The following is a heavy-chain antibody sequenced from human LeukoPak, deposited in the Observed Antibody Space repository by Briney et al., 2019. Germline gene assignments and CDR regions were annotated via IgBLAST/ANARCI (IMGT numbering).Heavy chain of an antibody. D-gene: IGHD2-15*01. CDR3: ARNSLLSGGAGSY. V-gene: IGHV3-48*04. CDR1: GFTFSSYS. CDR2: ISSSSSTI. Sequence: GGSLRLSCAASGFTFSSYSMNWVRQAPGKGLEWVSYISSSSSTIYYADSVKGRFTISRDNAKNSLYLQMNSLRAEDTAVYYCARNSLLSGGAGSYWGQGTLVTVSS. J-gene: IGHJ4*02.